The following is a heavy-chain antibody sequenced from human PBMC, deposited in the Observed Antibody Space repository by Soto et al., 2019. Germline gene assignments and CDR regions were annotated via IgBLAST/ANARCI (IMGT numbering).Heavy chain of an antibody. V-gene: IGHV3-30-3*01. J-gene: IGHJ4*02. CDR3: ARDRRFLEWLPTDY. D-gene: IGHD3-3*01. Sequence: QVQLVESGGGVVQPGRSLRLSCAASGFTFSSYAMHWVRQAPGKGLEWVAVISYDGSNKYYADSVKGRFTISRDNSKNTLYLQMNSLRAEDTAVYYCARDRRFLEWLPTDYWGQGTLVTVSS. CDR2: ISYDGSNK. CDR1: GFTFSSYA.